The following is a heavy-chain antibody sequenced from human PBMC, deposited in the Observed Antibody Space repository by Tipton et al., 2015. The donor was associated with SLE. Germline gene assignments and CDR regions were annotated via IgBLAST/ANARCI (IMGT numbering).Heavy chain of an antibody. CDR3: AREGGIAWVGRADYFDF. Sequence: SGFTFSSYAMHWVRQAPGKGLEWVAVIWYDGSNKYYADSVKGRFTISRDNSKNTLYLQMNSLRAEDTAAYYCAREGGIAWVGRADYFDFWGHGALVTVSS. CDR2: IWYDGSNK. J-gene: IGHJ4*01. V-gene: IGHV3-33*01. D-gene: IGHD3-3*02. CDR1: GFTFSSYA.